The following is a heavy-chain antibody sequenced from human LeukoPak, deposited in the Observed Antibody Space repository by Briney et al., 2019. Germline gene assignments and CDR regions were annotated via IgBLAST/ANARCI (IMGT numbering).Heavy chain of an antibody. J-gene: IGHJ2*01. CDR3: ARDRGGQTVSQIPAGWFDL. V-gene: IGHV4-30-2*01. D-gene: IGHD2-15*01. Sequence: KPSETLSLTCAVSGGSISSGGYSWSWIRQPPGKGLEWIGYIYHSGSTYYNPSLKSRVTISVDRSKNQFSLKLSFVTAADTAVYYCARDRGGQTVSQIPAGWFDLWGRGTLVTVSS. CDR1: GGSISSGGYS. CDR2: IYHSGST.